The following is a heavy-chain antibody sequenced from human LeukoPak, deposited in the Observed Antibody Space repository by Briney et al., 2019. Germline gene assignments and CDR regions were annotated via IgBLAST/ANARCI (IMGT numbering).Heavy chain of an antibody. CDR3: ARGGKATIMGGDY. CDR2: ISSSSSYI. Sequence: KSGGSLRLSCAASGFTFSSYSMNWVRQAPGKGLEWVSSISSSSSYIYYADSVKGRFTISRDNSKNTLYLQMNSLRAEDTAVYYCARGGKATIMGGDYWGQGTLVTVSP. V-gene: IGHV3-21*04. J-gene: IGHJ4*02. D-gene: IGHD5-24*01. CDR1: GFTFSSYS.